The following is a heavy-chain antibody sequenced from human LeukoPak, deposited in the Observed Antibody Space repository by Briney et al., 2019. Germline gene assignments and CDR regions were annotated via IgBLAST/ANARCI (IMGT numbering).Heavy chain of an antibody. CDR1: GYTFTGYY. J-gene: IGHJ4*02. D-gene: IGHD6-19*01. V-gene: IGHV1-2*02. CDR3: ARESIESSGWKGIDY. CDR2: INPNSGGT. Sequence: GASVKVSCKASGYTFTGYYMHWVRQAPGQGVEWMGWINPNSGGTNYAQKFQGRVTMTRDTSISTAYMELSRLRSDDTAVYYCARESIESSGWKGIDYWGQGTLVTVSS.